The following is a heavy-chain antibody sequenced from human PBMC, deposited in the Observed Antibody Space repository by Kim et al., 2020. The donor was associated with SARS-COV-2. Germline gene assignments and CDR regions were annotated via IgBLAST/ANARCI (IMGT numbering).Heavy chain of an antibody. J-gene: IGHJ4*02. D-gene: IGHD5-12*01. Sequence: ATVKGRFTISRENTKNTLYLQMNSLRAEDTAVYYCAKTPRVATSLYFDYWGQGTLVTVSS. CDR3: AKTPRVATSLYFDY. V-gene: IGHV3-23*01.